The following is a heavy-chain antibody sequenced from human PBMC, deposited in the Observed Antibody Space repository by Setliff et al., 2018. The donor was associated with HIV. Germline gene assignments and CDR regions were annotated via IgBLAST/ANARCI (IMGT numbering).Heavy chain of an antibody. CDR2: ISHTGNI. CDR1: SGSISSHYY. J-gene: IGHJ6*03. V-gene: IGHV4-59*12. D-gene: IGHD4-17*01. CDR3: AREVILRVYGDYAQYHYYMDV. Sequence: SETLSLTCTVSSGSISSHYYWTWIRQPPGKGLEWIGYISHTGNISYNPSLKSRATISLDTSKKQFSLKLSSLTAADTAVYYCAREVILRVYGDYAQYHYYMDVWGKGTTVTVSS.